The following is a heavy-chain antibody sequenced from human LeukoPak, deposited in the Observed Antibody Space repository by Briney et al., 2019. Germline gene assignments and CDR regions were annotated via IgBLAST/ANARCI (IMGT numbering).Heavy chain of an antibody. CDR2: FDPEDGQK. Sequence: ASVKVSCKVSGYNATQLSMHWVRQIPGKGLEWMGGFDPEDGQKIYAQKFQGRVTMTDYTSTVTAYIEVSGLRSDDTAVYFCATTFRATDDDYYGMDVWGQGTTVTVSS. CDR1: GYNATQLS. V-gene: IGHV1-24*01. CDR3: ATTFRATDDDYYGMDV. D-gene: IGHD2/OR15-2a*01. J-gene: IGHJ6*02.